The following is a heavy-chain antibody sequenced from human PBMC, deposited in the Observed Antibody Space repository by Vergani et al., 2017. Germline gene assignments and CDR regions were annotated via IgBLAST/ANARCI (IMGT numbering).Heavy chain of an antibody. CDR1: GYTLTELS. Sequence: QVQLVQSGAEVKKPGASVKVSCKVSGYTLTELSMPWVRQAPGKGLEWMGGFGSEDGETIYAQKFQGRVTMTKDRSTDTAYMELSSLRSEDTAVDYYATAQDYYDSSGYDVGRGGFDPWGQGTLVTVSS. CDR3: ATAQDYYDSSGYDVGRGGFDP. V-gene: IGHV1-24*01. J-gene: IGHJ5*02. CDR2: FGSEDGET. D-gene: IGHD3-22*01.